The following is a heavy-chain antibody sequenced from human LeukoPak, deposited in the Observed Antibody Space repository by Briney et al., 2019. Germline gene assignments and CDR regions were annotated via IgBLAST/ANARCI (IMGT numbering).Heavy chain of an antibody. CDR3: ARDQDCSSTSCYPSGYYYMDV. D-gene: IGHD2-2*01. CDR2: ISAYNGNT. CDR1: GYTFTSYG. V-gene: IGHV1-18*01. J-gene: IGHJ6*03. Sequence: ASVKVSCKASGYTFTSYGISWVRQAPGQGLEWMGWISAYNGNTNYAQKLQGRVTMTTDTSTSTAYMEPRSLRSDDTAVYYCARDQDCSSTSCYPSGYYYMDVWGKGTTVTVSS.